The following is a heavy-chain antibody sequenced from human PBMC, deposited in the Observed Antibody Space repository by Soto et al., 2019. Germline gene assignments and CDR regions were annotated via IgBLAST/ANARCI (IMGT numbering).Heavy chain of an antibody. CDR3: AREKAVAGTVVHYYYGMDV. D-gene: IGHD6-19*01. Sequence: GGSLRLSCAASGFTFSIYGMHWVRQAPGKGLEWVAVIWYDGSNKYYADSVKGRFTISRDNSKNTLYLQMNSLRAEDTAVYYCAREKAVAGTVVHYYYGMDVWGQGTTVTVSS. CDR2: IWYDGSNK. V-gene: IGHV3-33*01. J-gene: IGHJ6*02. CDR1: GFTFSIYG.